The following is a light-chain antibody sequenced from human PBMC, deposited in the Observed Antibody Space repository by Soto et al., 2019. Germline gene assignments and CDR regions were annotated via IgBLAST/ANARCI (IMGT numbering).Light chain of an antibody. CDR1: QSVSNY. CDR2: DTS. Sequence: DIVLTQSPATLSLSTGERATLSCRASQSVSNYVAWYQQKPGQAPRLLIYDTSHRASDAPVRFSGSGSGTDFALSISSLEPEDFALYYCQQRGNWPPTFGGGTKVEIK. CDR3: QQRGNWPPT. J-gene: IGKJ4*01. V-gene: IGKV3-11*01.